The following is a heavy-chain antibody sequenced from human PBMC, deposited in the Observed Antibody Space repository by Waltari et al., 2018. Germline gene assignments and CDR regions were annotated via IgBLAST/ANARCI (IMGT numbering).Heavy chain of an antibody. V-gene: IGHV4-34*01. CDR2: ISHSGVT. J-gene: IGHJ5*01. D-gene: IGHD7-27*01. Sequence: QVQLHQWGAGLLKPSETLSRTCAVSGGPFTDYSWSWIRQPPGKGLEWIGEISHSGVTHYNPSLRSRVTMSVDTIKKQFSLMLTSVTAAETAVYFCARTWGNSPPLGWFDPWGRGTRVTISS. CDR1: GGPFTDYS. CDR3: ARTWGNSPPLGWFDP.